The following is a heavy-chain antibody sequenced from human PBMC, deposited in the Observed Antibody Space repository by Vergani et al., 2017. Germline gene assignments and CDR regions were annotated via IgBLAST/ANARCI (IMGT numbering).Heavy chain of an antibody. J-gene: IGHJ4*02. CDR1: GFTFRGLA. CDR2: IKNTGDST. D-gene: IGHD5-24*01. V-gene: IGHV3-23*01. CDR3: GRGSDNYN. Sequence: EVQLLQSEGAVVQPGGSLRLSCVASGFTFRGLAMCWVGQGHGQGLAWVSSIKNTGDSTHYADSVKGRFTISRDNSKNTLYLQMNSLRVEDTAVYYCGRGSDNYNWGQGTLVTVSS.